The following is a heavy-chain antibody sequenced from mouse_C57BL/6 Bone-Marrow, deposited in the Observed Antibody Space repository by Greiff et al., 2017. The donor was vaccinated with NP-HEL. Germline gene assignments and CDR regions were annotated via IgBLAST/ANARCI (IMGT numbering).Heavy chain of an antibody. J-gene: IGHJ2*01. Sequence: QVQLKESGAELARPGASVKMSCKASGYTFTSYTMHWVKQRPGQGLEWIGYINPSSGYTKYNQKFKDKATLTADKSSSTAYMQRSSLTSEDSAVYYCAREVTGTDYWGQGTTLTVSS. CDR2: INPSSGYT. D-gene: IGHD4-1*01. V-gene: IGHV1-4*01. CDR1: GYTFTSYT. CDR3: AREVTGTDY.